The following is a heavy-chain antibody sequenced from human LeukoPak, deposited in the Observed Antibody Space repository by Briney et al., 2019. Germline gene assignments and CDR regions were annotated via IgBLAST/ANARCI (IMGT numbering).Heavy chain of an antibody. J-gene: IGHJ4*02. V-gene: IGHV1-46*01. CDR1: GYTFTSYY. CDR3: ARDPRYSGYYGYFDY. CDR2: INPSGGST. Sequence: ASVKVSCKASGYTFTSYYMHWVRQAPGQGLEWMGIINPSGGSTSYAQKFQGRVTMTRDTSTSTVYMGLSSLRSEDTAVYYCARDPRYSGYYGYFDYWGQGTLVTVSS. D-gene: IGHD3-22*01.